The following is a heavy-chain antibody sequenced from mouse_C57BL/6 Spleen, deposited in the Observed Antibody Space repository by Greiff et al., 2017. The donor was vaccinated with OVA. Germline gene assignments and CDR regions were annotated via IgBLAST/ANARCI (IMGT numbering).Heavy chain of an antibody. J-gene: IGHJ4*01. Sequence: EVKLVESGPVLVKPGASVKMSCKASGYTFTDYYMNWVKQSHGKSLEWIGVINPYNGGTSYNQKFKGKATLTVDKSSSTAYMELNSLTSEDSAVYYCARSATVVDEAMDYWGQGTSVTVSS. D-gene: IGHD1-1*01. CDR3: ARSATVVDEAMDY. CDR2: INPYNGGT. V-gene: IGHV1-19*01. CDR1: GYTFTDYY.